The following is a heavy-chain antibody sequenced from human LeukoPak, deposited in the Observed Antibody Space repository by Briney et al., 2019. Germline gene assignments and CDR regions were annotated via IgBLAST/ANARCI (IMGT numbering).Heavy chain of an antibody. Sequence: ASVKVSCKASGYTFTGYYMHWVRQAPGQGLEWMGWINPNSGGTNYAQKFQGRATMTRDTSISTAYMELSRLRSDDTAVYYCANSSFQDYYYMDVWGKGTTVTVSS. V-gene: IGHV1-2*02. D-gene: IGHD6-6*01. J-gene: IGHJ6*03. CDR1: GYTFTGYY. CDR2: INPNSGGT. CDR3: ANSSFQDYYYMDV.